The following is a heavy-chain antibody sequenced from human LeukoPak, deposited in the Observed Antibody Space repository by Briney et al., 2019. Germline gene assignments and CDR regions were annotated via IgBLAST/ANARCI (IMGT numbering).Heavy chain of an antibody. V-gene: IGHV1-8*02. J-gene: IGHJ3*02. CDR3: ARGILSYDAFDI. D-gene: IGHD3-10*01. Sequence: ASVKVSCKASGYTFTGYYMHWVRQATGQGLEWMGWMNPNSGNAGYAQKFQGRVTMTRDTSITTAYMELSSLRSEDTAVYYCARGILSYDAFDIWGQGTMVTVSS. CDR2: MNPNSGNA. CDR1: GYTFTGYY.